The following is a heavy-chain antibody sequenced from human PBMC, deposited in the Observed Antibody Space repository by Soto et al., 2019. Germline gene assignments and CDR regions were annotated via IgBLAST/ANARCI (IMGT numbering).Heavy chain of an antibody. Sequence: SETLSLTSTVSGGSVSIGSYYWSWIRQPPGKGLEWIGYIYYSGSTNYNPSLKSRVTISVDTSKNQFSLKLSSVTAADTAVYYCARGAGEVTMDGFDPWGQGTLVTVSS. V-gene: IGHV4-61*01. CDR3: ARGAGEVTMDGFDP. CDR2: IYYSGST. J-gene: IGHJ5*02. D-gene: IGHD3-10*01. CDR1: GGSVSIGSYY.